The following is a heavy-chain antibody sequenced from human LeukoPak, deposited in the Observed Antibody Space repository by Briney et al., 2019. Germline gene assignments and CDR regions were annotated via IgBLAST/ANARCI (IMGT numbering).Heavy chain of an antibody. CDR3: AKGYSGSYPVDY. D-gene: IGHD1-26*01. V-gene: IGHV3-74*01. Sequence: PGGSLRLSCAASGFTFSSYWMHWVRQAPGKGLVWVSRINSDGSSTSYADSVKGRFTISRDNAKNSLYLQMNSLRAEDTALYYCAKGYSGSYPVDYWGQGTLVTVSS. CDR2: INSDGSST. J-gene: IGHJ4*02. CDR1: GFTFSSYW.